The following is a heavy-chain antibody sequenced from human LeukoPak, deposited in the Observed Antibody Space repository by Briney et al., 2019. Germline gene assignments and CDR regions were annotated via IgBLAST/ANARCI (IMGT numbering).Heavy chain of an antibody. D-gene: IGHD2-15*01. J-gene: IGHJ5*02. V-gene: IGHV1-69*06. CDR2: IIPIFGTA. CDR3: ARGGCSGGSCYSDWFDP. CDR1: GYTFTSYG. Sequence: ASVKVSCKASGYTFTSYGISWVRQAPGQGLEWMGGIIPIFGTANYAQKFQGRVTITADKSTSTAYMELSSLRSEDTAVYYCARGGCSGGSCYSDWFDPWGQGTLVTVSS.